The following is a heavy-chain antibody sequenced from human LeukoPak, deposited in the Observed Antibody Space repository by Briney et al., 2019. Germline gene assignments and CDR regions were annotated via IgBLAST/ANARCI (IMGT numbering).Heavy chain of an antibody. J-gene: IGHJ6*03. CDR2: MNPNSGNT. CDR1: GYTFTSYD. D-gene: IGHD2-2*01. CDR3: ARDACSSPRCFPPYYKDV. Sequence: GASVKVSCKASGYTFTSYDINWVRQATGQGLEWMGWMNPNSGNTGYAQKFQGRVTITRNTSISTAYMELSSLRSEDTAVYYCARDACSSPRCFPPYYKDVWGKGTTVSVSS. V-gene: IGHV1-8*03.